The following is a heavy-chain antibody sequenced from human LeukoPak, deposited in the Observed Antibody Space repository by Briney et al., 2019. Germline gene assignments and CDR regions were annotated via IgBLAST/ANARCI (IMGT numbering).Heavy chain of an antibody. CDR2: FDPEDGEDGET. Sequence: GASVKVSCKVSGYSLIEVAMHWVRQAPGKGLEWVGSFDPEDGEDGETHYAQKFQGRVTMTEDASTDTAYMELTRLSSEDTALYYCAMTDRYAGRPFDYWGQGILVTVSS. CDR1: GYSLIEVA. CDR3: AMTDRYAGRPFDY. D-gene: IGHD3-9*01. J-gene: IGHJ4*02. V-gene: IGHV1-24*01.